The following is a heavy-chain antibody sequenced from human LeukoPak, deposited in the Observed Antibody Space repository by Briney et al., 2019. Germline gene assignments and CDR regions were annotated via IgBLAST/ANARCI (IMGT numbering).Heavy chain of an antibody. D-gene: IGHD3-22*01. CDR2: ISYDGSNK. CDR1: GFTFSSYG. CDR3: AREPFGGYYDSSGYYYSSFFDY. V-gene: IGHV3-30*03. J-gene: IGHJ4*02. Sequence: GGSLSLSCGASGFTFSSYGMNWVHQAPGKGLEWVAVISYDGSNKYYADSVKGRFTISRDNSKNTLYLQMNSLRAEDTAVYYCAREPFGGYYDSSGYYYSSFFDYWGQGTLVTVSS.